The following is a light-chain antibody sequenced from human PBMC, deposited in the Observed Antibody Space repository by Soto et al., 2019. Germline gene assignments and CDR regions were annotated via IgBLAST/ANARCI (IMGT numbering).Light chain of an antibody. CDR1: SSNIENNY. V-gene: IGLV1-51*01. Sequence: VLTKPPAVSAAPGQKVTISCSGSSSNIENNYVSWYQQLPRTAPKLLIYDNYKRPSGIPDRFSGSKSGTSATLGITGLQTGDEADYYCGTWDSSLSAYVFGTGTKVTVL. CDR2: DNY. CDR3: GTWDSSLSAYV. J-gene: IGLJ1*01.